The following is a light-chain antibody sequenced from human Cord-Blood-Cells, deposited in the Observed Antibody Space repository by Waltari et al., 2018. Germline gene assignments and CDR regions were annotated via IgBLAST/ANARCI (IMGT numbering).Light chain of an antibody. Sequence: QSALTQPRSVSGSPGQSVTISCTGTSSDVGGSNYVSWYQQHPGKAPTLMIYDVSKRPSGAPDRFSGSKSGNTASLTISGLQAEDEADYYCCSYAGSYTWVFGGGTKLTVL. V-gene: IGLV2-11*01. CDR3: CSYAGSYTWV. J-gene: IGLJ3*02. CDR1: SSDVGGSNY. CDR2: DVS.